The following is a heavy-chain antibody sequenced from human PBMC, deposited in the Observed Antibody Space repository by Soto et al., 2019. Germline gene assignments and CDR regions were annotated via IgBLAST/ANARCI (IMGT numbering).Heavy chain of an antibody. J-gene: IGHJ5*02. CDR3: VRNFPTKPEDADTVASWFDP. Sequence: EVLLVESGGGRVQPGGSLRLSCAASGFNFNFYWMHWVRQAPGKGLVWVSRINGDGSTTSYADSVKGRFTISRDNAKNTLFLQMDSLRVDSTAVYYCVRNFPTKPEDADTVASWFDPWGQGTQVTVSS. D-gene: IGHD5-12*01. CDR2: INGDGSTT. CDR1: GFNFNFYW. V-gene: IGHV3-74*02.